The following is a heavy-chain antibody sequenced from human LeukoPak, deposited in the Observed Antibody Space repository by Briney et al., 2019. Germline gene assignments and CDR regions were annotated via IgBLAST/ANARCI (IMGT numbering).Heavy chain of an antibody. Sequence: SETLSLTCTVSGGSISSYYWSWIRQPPGKGLEWIGYIYYSGSTNYNPSLKSRVTISVDTPKNQFSLKLSSVTAADTAVYYCARARSVLLWFGEFPPAAFDIWGQGTMVTVSS. CDR1: GGSISSYY. J-gene: IGHJ3*02. CDR3: ARARSVLLWFGEFPPAAFDI. V-gene: IGHV4-59*01. D-gene: IGHD3-10*01. CDR2: IYYSGST.